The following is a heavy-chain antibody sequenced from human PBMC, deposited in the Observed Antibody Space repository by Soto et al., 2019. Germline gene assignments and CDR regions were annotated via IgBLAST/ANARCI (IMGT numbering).Heavy chain of an antibody. J-gene: IGHJ6*02. CDR2: IIPIFGTA. CDR3: ARVIPDYGGSRAEDGMDV. Sequence: QVQLVQSGAEVKKPGSSVKVSCKASGGTFSSYAISWVRQAPGQGLEWMGGIIPIFGTANYAQKFQGRVTITADESTSTAYMELSSLRSEDTAVYYCARVIPDYGGSRAEDGMDVWGQGTTVTVSS. CDR1: GGTFSSYA. V-gene: IGHV1-69*01. D-gene: IGHD4-17*01.